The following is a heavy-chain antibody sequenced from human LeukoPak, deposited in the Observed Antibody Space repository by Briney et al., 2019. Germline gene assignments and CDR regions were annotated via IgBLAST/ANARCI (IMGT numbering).Heavy chain of an antibody. CDR1: GGSISSSTYY. D-gene: IGHD3-22*01. Sequence: SETLSLTCTVSGGSISSSTYYWGWVRQPPGKGLEWIGTIYYTGSTYYYPPLKSRVTISVDTSKSQFSLRLSSVTAADTAMYYCARHYDTSGYYATFDYWGQGTLVTVSS. J-gene: IGHJ4*02. V-gene: IGHV4-39*01. CDR3: ARHYDTSGYYATFDY. CDR2: IYYTGST.